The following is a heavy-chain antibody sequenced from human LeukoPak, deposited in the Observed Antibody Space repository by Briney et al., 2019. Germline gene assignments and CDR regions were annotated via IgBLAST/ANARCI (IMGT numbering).Heavy chain of an antibody. CDR3: AIWVYDSSGYYDY. CDR1: GYTFTNYG. CDR2: ISAYNGNT. Sequence: ASVKVSCKASGYTFTNYGISWVRQAPGQGLEYMGWISAYNGNTNYAQRFQGRVTMTTDTSSSTAYMELRSLRSDDTAVYYCAIWVYDSSGYYDYWGQGTLVTVSS. V-gene: IGHV1-18*01. J-gene: IGHJ4*02. D-gene: IGHD3-22*01.